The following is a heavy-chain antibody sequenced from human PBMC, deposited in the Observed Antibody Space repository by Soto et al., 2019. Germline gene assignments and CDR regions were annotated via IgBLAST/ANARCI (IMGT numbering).Heavy chain of an antibody. Sequence: ASVKVSCKASGYTFTGYYMHWVRQAPGQGLEWMGWINPNSGGTNYAQKLQGRVTMTTDTSTSTAYMELRSLRSDDTAVYYCARGDDSSGYENWFDPWGQGTLVTVSS. V-gene: IGHV1-2*02. D-gene: IGHD3-22*01. CDR3: ARGDDSSGYENWFDP. J-gene: IGHJ5*02. CDR1: GYTFTGYY. CDR2: INPNSGGT.